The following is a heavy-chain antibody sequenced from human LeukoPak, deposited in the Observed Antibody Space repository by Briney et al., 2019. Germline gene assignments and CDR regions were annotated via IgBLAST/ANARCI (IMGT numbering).Heavy chain of an antibody. Sequence: TSETLSLTCTVSGGSISSSSYYWGWIRQPPGKGLEWIGSIYYSGSTYYNPSLKSRVTISVDTSKNHFSLTLSSATAADTAVYYCTRGQKYISGYTVTELGSGYFDYWGQGTLVTVSS. CDR1: GGSISSSSYY. D-gene: IGHD5-18*01. CDR3: TRGQKYISGYTVTELGSGYFDY. J-gene: IGHJ4*02. V-gene: IGHV4-39*02. CDR2: IYYSGST.